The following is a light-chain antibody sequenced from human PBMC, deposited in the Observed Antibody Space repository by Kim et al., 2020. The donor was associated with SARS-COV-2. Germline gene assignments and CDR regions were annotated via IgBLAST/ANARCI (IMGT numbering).Light chain of an antibody. CDR1: RSISSDY. CDR2: GGS. CDR3: QQYGSIYT. J-gene: IGKJ2*01. Sequence: NVLTQSPGTLSLSPGETATLSCRASRSISSDYLGWYQQKPGQAPRLLIYGGSNRATGIPDRFSGSGSGTDFTLTISRLEPEDFAVYYCQQYGSIYTFGQGTKLEI. V-gene: IGKV3-20*01.